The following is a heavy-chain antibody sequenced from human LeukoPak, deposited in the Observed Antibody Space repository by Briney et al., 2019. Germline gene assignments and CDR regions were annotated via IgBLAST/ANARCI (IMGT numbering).Heavy chain of an antibody. Sequence: PSETLSLTCTVSGDSISDYYWHWLRQPPGKGLEWIGDVSYSGSTNFNPSLKSRVTVSVDTSKNQFSLKLTSVTAADTAVYYCAGDHPPYSDIFDYWGQGTLVTVSS. CDR1: GDSISDYY. J-gene: IGHJ4*02. V-gene: IGHV4-59*01. D-gene: IGHD3-9*01. CDR3: AGDHPPYSDIFDY. CDR2: VSYSGST.